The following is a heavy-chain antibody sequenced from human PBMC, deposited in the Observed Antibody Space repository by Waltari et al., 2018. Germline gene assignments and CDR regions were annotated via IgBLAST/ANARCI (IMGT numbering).Heavy chain of an antibody. CDR1: GFTFSSYE. CDR2: ISTSGSTI. V-gene: IGHV3-48*03. J-gene: IGHJ5*02. CDR3: TREGFNWFDP. Sequence: EVQLVESGGGLVQPGGSLRLSCAASGFTFSSYEMNWVRQAPGKGLEWVSFISTSGSTIYYADSVKGRCTISRDNAKNSLYLQMNSLRAEDTAVYYCTREGFNWFDPWGQGTLVTVSS.